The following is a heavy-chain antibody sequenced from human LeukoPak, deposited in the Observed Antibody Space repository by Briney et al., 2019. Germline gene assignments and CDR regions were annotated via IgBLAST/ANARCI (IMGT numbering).Heavy chain of an antibody. CDR3: AWVITEGGYSYGTFDY. CDR1: GFTFSSYW. J-gene: IGHJ4*02. CDR2: IKQDGSEK. V-gene: IGHV3-7*04. D-gene: IGHD5-18*01. Sequence: GGSLRLSCAASGFTFSSYWMSWVRQAPGKGLEWVANIKQDGSEKYYVDSVKGRFTISRDNAKNSLYLQMNSLRAEDTAVYYCAWVITEGGYSYGTFDYWGQGTLVTVSS.